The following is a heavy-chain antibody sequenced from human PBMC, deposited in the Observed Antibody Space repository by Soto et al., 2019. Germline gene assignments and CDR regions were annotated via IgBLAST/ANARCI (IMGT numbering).Heavy chain of an antibody. D-gene: IGHD3-16*01. J-gene: IGHJ5*02. V-gene: IGHV3-9*01. CDR3: VQGRYTLMSSTLDH. CDR2: VSWDSSVV. CDR1: GFTFDDHS. Sequence: GGSLRLSCVASGFTFDDHSMHWVRQGPGKGLEWVSGVSWDSSVVGYADSVRGRFIISRDNAKNSLDLQMNSLRIEDTALYHCVQGRYTLMSSTLDHWGQGTLVTVSS.